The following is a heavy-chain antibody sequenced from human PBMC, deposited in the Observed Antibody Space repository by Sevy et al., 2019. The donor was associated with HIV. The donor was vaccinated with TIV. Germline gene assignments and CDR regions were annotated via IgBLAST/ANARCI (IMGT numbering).Heavy chain of an antibody. CDR2: ISYDGSNK. Sequence: GGSLRLSCAASGFTFSSYAMHWVRQAPGKGLEWVAVISYDGSNKYYADSVKGRFTISRDNSKNTLYLQMNSLRAEDTAVYYCARERPGVDDYNYNWFDPWGQGTLVTVSS. V-gene: IGHV3-30*04. CDR3: ARERPGVDDYNYNWFDP. CDR1: GFTFSSYA. J-gene: IGHJ5*02. D-gene: IGHD4-4*01.